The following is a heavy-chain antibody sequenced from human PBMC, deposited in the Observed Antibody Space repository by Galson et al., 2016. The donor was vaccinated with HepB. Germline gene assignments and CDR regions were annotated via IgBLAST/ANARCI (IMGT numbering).Heavy chain of an antibody. CDR1: GFTFSSYW. CDR2: INNDGSNT. J-gene: IGHJ4*02. D-gene: IGHD5-24*01. Sequence: SLRLSCAASGFTFSSYWMHWVRQAPGKGLVWVSRINNDGSNTTYADSVKGRFTISRDNAKNTLYLQMNSLRAEDTAVYYCARRMATITSFDYWGQGTLVTVSS. V-gene: IGHV3-74*03. CDR3: ARRMATITSFDY.